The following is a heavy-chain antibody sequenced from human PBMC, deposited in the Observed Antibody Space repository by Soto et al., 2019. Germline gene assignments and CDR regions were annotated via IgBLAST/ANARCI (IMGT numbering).Heavy chain of an antibody. J-gene: IGHJ4*02. V-gene: IGHV3-7*03. CDR3: ARDIYFRGYCSGGSCYNLDY. CDR1: GFTFSSYW. Sequence: GGSLRLSCAASGFTFSSYWMSWVRQAPGKGLEWVANIKQDGSEKYYVDSVKGRFTISRDNAKNSLYLQMNSLRAEDTAVYYCARDIYFRGYCSGGSCYNLDYWGQGTLVTVSS. D-gene: IGHD2-15*01. CDR2: IKQDGSEK.